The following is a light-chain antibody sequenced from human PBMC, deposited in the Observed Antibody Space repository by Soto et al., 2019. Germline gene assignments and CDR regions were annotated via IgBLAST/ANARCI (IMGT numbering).Light chain of an antibody. J-gene: IGKJ4*01. CDR1: QDISSA. CDR2: DAS. Sequence: IQLTQSPSSLSASVGDRVTITCRAGQDISSALAWYQQKPGKAPKLLLYDASSLDAGVPSRFSGSGSGTDFTLSITSLRPEDFATYYCQQYNDFPLTFGGGTKVQIK. V-gene: IGKV1D-13*01. CDR3: QQYNDFPLT.